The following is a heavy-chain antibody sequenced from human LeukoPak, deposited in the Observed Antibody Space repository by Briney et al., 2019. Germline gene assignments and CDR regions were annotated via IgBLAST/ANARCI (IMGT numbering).Heavy chain of an antibody. CDR1: GFTFGSYA. CDR2: ISGSGGST. J-gene: IGHJ4*02. Sequence: GGSLRLSCAASGFTFGSYAMSWVRQAPGKGLEWVSAISGSGGSTYYADSVKGRFTISRDNSKNTLYLQMNSLRAEDTAVYYCATRGTGTTFTPSYYFDYWGQGTLVTVSS. V-gene: IGHV3-23*01. D-gene: IGHD1-1*01. CDR3: ATRGTGTTFTPSYYFDY.